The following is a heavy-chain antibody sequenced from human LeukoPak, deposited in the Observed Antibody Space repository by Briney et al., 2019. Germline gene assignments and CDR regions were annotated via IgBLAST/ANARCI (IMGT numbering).Heavy chain of an antibody. D-gene: IGHD2-21*01. V-gene: IGHV4-59*01. CDR2: VHYSGST. CDR1: NGSISSYY. J-gene: IGHJ6*02. CDR3: ARAVAYCGYTNCYYCYGMDV. Sequence: SETLSLTCSVSNGSISSYYWSWIRQAPGKGLEWIGYVHYSGSTNYNPSLKSRVTISVDTSENDFSLKLSSVTAADTAVYYCARAVAYCGYTNCYYCYGMDVWGQGTTVTVSS.